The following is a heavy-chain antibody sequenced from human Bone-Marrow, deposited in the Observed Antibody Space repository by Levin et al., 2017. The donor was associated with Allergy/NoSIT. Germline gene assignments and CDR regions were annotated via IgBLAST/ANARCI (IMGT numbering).Heavy chain of an antibody. CDR1: GESFSGYF. Sequence: SQTLSLTCAVNGESFSGYFWTWIRQSPGKGLEWIGQINFNGITTYNPSLERRVILSVDPTKKQFSLRLNYLTAADTAMYFCARGGEVPSQYYFDYWGQGTLVTVSS. V-gene: IGHV4-34*01. D-gene: IGHD1-1*01. J-gene: IGHJ4*02. CDR2: INFNGIT. CDR3: ARGGEVPSQYYFDY.